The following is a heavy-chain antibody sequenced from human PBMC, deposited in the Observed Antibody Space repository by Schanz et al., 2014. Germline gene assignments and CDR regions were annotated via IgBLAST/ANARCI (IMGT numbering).Heavy chain of an antibody. D-gene: IGHD6-13*01. V-gene: IGHV1-8*01. Sequence: QVQLLQSGSEVKKPGASVKVSCKASGYTFTSYDINWVRQATGQGLEWMGWMNSKTGNTGYAQRFQGRVTMTRDTSTSTVYMELSSLRSEDTAVYYCARDGEAAAGCDYWGQGTLVTVSS. J-gene: IGHJ4*02. CDR1: GYTFTSYD. CDR3: ARDGEAAAGCDY. CDR2: MNSKTGNT.